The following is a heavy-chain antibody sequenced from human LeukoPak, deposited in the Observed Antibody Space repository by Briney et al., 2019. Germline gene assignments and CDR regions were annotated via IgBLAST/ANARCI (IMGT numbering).Heavy chain of an antibody. CDR2: IIPIFGTA. J-gene: IGHJ4*02. D-gene: IGHD3/OR15-3a*01. CDR3: AISGLAQPVGLWDY. Sequence: GSSVKVSCKASGGTFSSYAISWVRQAPGQGLEWMGRIIPIFGTANYAQKFQGRVTITTDESTSTAYMELSSLRSDDTAVYYCAISGLAQPVGLWDYWGQGTLVTVSS. CDR1: GGTFSSYA. V-gene: IGHV1-69*05.